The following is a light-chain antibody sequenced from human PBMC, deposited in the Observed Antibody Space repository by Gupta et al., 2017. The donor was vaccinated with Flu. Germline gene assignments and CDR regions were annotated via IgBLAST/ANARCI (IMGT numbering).Light chain of an antibody. J-gene: IGLJ3*02. V-gene: IGLV1-40*01. Sequence: QSVLTQPPSVAGAPGQRVTLSCTGSRPNIGAGYDVHWYQQLPGTAPKLLIYGNSNRPSGVPDRFSGSKSGTSASLANTGLQAEDEADYYCQSYDSSLSGSWVFGGGTKLTVL. CDR3: QSYDSSLSGSWV. CDR2: GNS. CDR1: RPNIGAGYD.